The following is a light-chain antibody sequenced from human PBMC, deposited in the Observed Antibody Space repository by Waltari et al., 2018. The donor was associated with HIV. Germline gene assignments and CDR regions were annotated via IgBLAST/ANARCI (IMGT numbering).Light chain of an antibody. V-gene: IGKV5-2*01. J-gene: IGKJ2*01. CDR3: LQHDSYPYT. CDR2: KAT. Sequence: ETTLTQSPELTSATLGDKDNISCKASEDIDDKLNWYQQKPGKAAVLIILKATTLVPGIPPRFSGSGSGTDFTLTINFIDSEDAAYYFCLQHDSYPYTFGQETKLEIK. CDR1: EDIDDK.